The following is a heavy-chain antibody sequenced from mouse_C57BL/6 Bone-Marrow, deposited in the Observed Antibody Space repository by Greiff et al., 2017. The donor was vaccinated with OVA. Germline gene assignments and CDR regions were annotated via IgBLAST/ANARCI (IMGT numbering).Heavy chain of an antibody. V-gene: IGHV1-82*01. J-gene: IGHJ2*01. Sequence: LQESGPELVKPGASVKISCKASGYAFSSSWMNWVKQRPGKGLEWIGRIYPGDGDTNYNGKFKGKATLTADKSSSTAYMQLSSLASEDSAVYFCARGGAVVAWGQGTTLTVSS. D-gene: IGHD1-1*01. CDR2: IYPGDGDT. CDR3: ARGGAVVA. CDR1: GYAFSSSW.